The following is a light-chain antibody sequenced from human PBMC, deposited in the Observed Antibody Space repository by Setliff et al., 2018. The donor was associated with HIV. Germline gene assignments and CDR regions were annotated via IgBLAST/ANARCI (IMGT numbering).Light chain of an antibody. Sequence: QSALAQPASVSGSPGQSITISCTGSSSDVGGYKYVSWYQQHPGKAPKLIIYDVTNRPSGVSNSFSGSKSGNTASLTISGLQAEDEAEYYCSSYTSSSTYVFGSGTRSPS. CDR1: SSDVGGYKY. CDR3: SSYTSSSTYV. J-gene: IGLJ1*01. CDR2: DVT. V-gene: IGLV2-14*01.